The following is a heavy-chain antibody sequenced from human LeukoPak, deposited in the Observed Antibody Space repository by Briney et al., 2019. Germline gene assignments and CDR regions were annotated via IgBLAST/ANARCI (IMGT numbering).Heavy chain of an antibody. J-gene: IGHJ4*02. D-gene: IGHD4-23*01. CDR3: ARVVTQGYFDY. Sequence: SETLSLTCTVYGGSISSGDYYWSWIRQPPGKGLEGIGYIYYSGSTYYNPYLKSRVTISVDTSKNQFSLKLSSVTAADTAVYYCARVVTQGYFDYWGQGTLVTVSS. CDR2: IYYSGST. CDR1: GGSISSGDYY. V-gene: IGHV4-30-4*08.